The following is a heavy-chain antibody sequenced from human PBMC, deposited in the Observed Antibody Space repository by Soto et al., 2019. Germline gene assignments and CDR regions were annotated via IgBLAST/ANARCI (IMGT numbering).Heavy chain of an antibody. V-gene: IGHV3-64*01. CDR2: ISRNGGST. CDR3: AREGGSYYFDY. Sequence: EVQVVESGGGLVQPGGSLRLSCAASGFTFRSYAMHWVRQAPGKGLEYVSTISRNGGSTYCANSVKGRFTISRDNSKNTMYLQMGSLRAEDMAVYYCAREGGSYYFDYWGQGTLVTVSS. J-gene: IGHJ4*02. CDR1: GFTFRSYA. D-gene: IGHD1-26*01.